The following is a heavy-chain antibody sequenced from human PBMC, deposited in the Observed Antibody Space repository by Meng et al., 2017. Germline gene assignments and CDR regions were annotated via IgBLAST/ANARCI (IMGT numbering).Heavy chain of an antibody. CDR2: IHPKSGDT. V-gene: IGHV1-2*06. J-gene: IGHJ4*02. CDR1: GYTFPDHY. Sequence: QVQFVQSGAAVKSPAASVRVSCEAYGYTFPDHYLHWVRQAPGQGPEWMGRIHPKSGDTDYAQKFRGKVTMTRDTSIRTAYMELIRLISDDTAVYYCTRGGDYGDYLDWWGQGTLVTVSS. D-gene: IGHD4-17*01. CDR3: TRGGDYGDYLDW.